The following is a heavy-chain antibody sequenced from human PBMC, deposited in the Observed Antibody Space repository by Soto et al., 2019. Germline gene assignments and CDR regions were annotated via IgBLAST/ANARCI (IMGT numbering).Heavy chain of an antibody. CDR3: ARGTIALTAPREDFFYCLDI. CDR1: GDSFSNYY. D-gene: IGHD6-19*01. Sequence: SETLSLTCTVSGDSFSNYYCNWVRKSAGKGLEWIGRIYPTGSTTYNPSLKSRLTMSVDTSTRTVYMELRGLTGEDTAVYYCARGTIALTAPREDFFYCLDIWGQGTAVTVSS. CDR2: IYPTGST. V-gene: IGHV4-4*07. J-gene: IGHJ6*02.